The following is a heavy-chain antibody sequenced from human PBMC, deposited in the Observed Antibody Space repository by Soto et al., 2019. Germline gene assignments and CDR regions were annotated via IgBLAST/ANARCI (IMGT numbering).Heavy chain of an antibody. J-gene: IGHJ4*02. CDR3: ARGWAPVVVVAAHTGGFDS. Sequence: ASVKVSCKASGYTFTSYYMHWVRQAPGQGLEWMGIINPSGGSTSYAQKFQGRVTMTRDTSTSTVYMELSSLRSEDTAVYYCARGWAPVVVVAAHTGGFDSRGQGTLLTVSS. V-gene: IGHV1-46*01. CDR1: GYTFTSYY. D-gene: IGHD2-15*01. CDR2: INPSGGST.